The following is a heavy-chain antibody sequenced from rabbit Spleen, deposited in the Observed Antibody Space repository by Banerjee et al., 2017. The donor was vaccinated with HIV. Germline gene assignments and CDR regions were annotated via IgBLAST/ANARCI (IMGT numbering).Heavy chain of an antibody. CDR3: ARDTGTSFSTYGMDL. J-gene: IGHJ6*01. CDR1: GISFGISDY. Sequence: QSLEESGGGLVQPEGSLTLTCTASGISFGISDYMCWVRQAPGKGLEWIACIYAGSSGSTYSATWAKGRFTISKTSSTMVTLQMTSLTAADTATYFCARDTGTSFSTYGMDLWGPGTLVTVS. V-gene: IGHV1S40*01. D-gene: IGHD8-1*01. CDR2: IYAGSSGST.